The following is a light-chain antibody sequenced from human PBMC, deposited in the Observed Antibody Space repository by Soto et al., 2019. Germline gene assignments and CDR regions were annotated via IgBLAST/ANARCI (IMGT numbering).Light chain of an antibody. CDR3: QQYGSSPLIS. J-gene: IGKJ5*01. V-gene: IGKV3-20*01. CDR2: GAS. CDR1: QTGSITY. Sequence: VLTQSPGTPSLSPGERATLACSASQTGSITYLTWYQQKPGQAPRLLIFGASKRATGIPDRFSGSGSGRDFTLTISGLEPEDFAVYYCQQYGSSPLISFGQGTRLEI.